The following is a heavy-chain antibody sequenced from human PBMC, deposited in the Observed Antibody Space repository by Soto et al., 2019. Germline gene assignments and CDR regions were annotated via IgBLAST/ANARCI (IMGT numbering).Heavy chain of an antibody. D-gene: IGHD2-2*01. CDR3: ARRSTYCSSFCCYFDY. V-gene: IGHV5-51*01. J-gene: IGHJ4*02. Sequence: PGESLKISCKGSGYIFIRYWIVCVRQMPGKGLEYMGIIYPGDSDTRYSPSFQGQVTISADKSISTAYLQWSSLKASDTAMYYCARRSTYCSSFCCYFDYWCQGISVTVSS. CDR1: GYIFIRYW. CDR2: IYPGDSDT.